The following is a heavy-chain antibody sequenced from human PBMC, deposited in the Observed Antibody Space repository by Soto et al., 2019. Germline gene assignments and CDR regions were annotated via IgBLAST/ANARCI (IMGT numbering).Heavy chain of an antibody. CDR3: ARDKDRPQLGGNYYYILDV. Sequence: ASVKVSCKASGYTFTSYALHWVRQAPGQRLEWMGWINAGNGNTKYSQKFQGRVTITRDTSASTAYMELSSLRSDDTAVYYCARDKDRPQLGGNYYYILDVWGQGTAVTVSS. J-gene: IGHJ6*02. D-gene: IGHD3-3*02. CDR1: GYTFTSYA. V-gene: IGHV1-3*01. CDR2: INAGNGNT.